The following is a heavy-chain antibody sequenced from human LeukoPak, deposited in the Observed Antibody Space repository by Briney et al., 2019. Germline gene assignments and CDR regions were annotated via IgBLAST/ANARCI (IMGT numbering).Heavy chain of an antibody. D-gene: IGHD1-14*01. Sequence: GGSLRLSCTASGFAFSNFWMSWVRQAAGEGLEWVANIKQNGSEETYIDSVKGRFIISRDNAKSSLSLQMNSLRGEDTAVYYCADPGMGYWGQGTLVTVSS. V-gene: IGHV3-7*01. CDR2: IKQNGSEE. J-gene: IGHJ4*02. CDR3: ADPGMGY. CDR1: GFAFSNFW.